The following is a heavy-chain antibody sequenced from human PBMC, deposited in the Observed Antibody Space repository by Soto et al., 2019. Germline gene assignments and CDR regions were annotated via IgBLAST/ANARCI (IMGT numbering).Heavy chain of an antibody. CDR2: IYYSGST. V-gene: IGHV4-39*01. CDR1: GGSISSSSYF. Sequence: QLQLQESGPGLVKPSETLSLTCTVSGGSISSSSYFWGWIRQPPGKGLEWIGSIYYSGSTYYNPSLQSRVTVSVDTSKNQFSRKLSSVTAAGTAVYYCARHPSDFWFDPWGQGTLVTVSS. J-gene: IGHJ5*02. D-gene: IGHD2-21*02. CDR3: ARHPSDFWFDP.